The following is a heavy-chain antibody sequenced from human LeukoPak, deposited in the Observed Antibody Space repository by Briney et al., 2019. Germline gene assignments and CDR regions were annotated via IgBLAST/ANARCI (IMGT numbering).Heavy chain of an antibody. Sequence: PSETLSLTCSVSGGSISSGSYYWGWIRQPPGKGLEWIGSIYYSGSTYYNPSLKSRVTISVDTSKNQFSLKLSSVTAADTAVYYCARQTVIAVENWFDPWGQGTLVTVSS. D-gene: IGHD6-19*01. CDR2: IYYSGST. CDR1: GGSISSGSYY. V-gene: IGHV4-39*01. CDR3: ARQTVIAVENWFDP. J-gene: IGHJ5*02.